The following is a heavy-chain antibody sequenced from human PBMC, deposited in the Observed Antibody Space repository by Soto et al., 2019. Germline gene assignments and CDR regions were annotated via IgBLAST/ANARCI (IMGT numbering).Heavy chain of an antibody. D-gene: IGHD5-12*01. Sequence: GGSLRLSCAASGFTVTSNYMSWVRQAPGKGLEWVSVIYSDGSTYYADSVKGRFTISRDNSKNTLYLQMNSLRAEDTAVFYCANQRGGYDRDFDYWGQGTLVTVSS. CDR1: GFTVTSNY. J-gene: IGHJ4*02. V-gene: IGHV3-66*01. CDR3: ANQRGGYDRDFDY. CDR2: IYSDGST.